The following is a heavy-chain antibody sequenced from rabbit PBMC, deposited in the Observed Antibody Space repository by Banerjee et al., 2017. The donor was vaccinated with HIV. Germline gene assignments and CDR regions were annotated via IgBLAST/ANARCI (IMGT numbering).Heavy chain of an antibody. CDR2: IYAGSSGST. CDR1: GFDFSSNA. Sequence: QSLEESGGDLVQPGASLTLTCTASGFDFSSNAMCWVRQAPGKGLEWIACIYAGSSGSTYYATWVNGRFTISKTSSTTVTLQMTSLTVADTATYFCARGEDGVVDAGLDYAMDLWGQGTLVTVS. V-gene: IGHV1S40*01. D-gene: IGHD4-2*01. CDR3: ARGEDGVVDAGLDYAMDL. J-gene: IGHJ6*01.